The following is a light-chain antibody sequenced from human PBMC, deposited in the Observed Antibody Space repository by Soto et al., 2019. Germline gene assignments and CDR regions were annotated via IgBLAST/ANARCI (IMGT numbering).Light chain of an antibody. Sequence: DIVMTQSPLSLPVTPGEPASISCRSSQSVLHSNGYNYLDWYLQKPWQSPQLLIYWGSNRASGVPDRFSGSGSGTDFTLQISRVEAEDVGVYYCMQALQTPPYTFGQGTKLEIK. V-gene: IGKV2-28*01. CDR2: WGS. J-gene: IGKJ2*01. CDR3: MQALQTPPYT. CDR1: QSVLHSNGYNY.